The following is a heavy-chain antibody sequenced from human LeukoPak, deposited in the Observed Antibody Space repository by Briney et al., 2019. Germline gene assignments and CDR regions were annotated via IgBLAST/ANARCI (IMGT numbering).Heavy chain of an antibody. D-gene: IGHD3-10*01. CDR3: ARGYYYGDNWFDP. CDR1: GYTFTSYD. CDR2: MNSNSGNT. V-gene: IGHV1-8*01. Sequence: GASVKVSYKASGYTFTSYDINWVRQASGQGLEWMGWMNSNSGNTGYAQKFQGRVTMTRNTSISTAYMELNSLRSEDTAVYFCARGYYYGDNWFDPWGQGTLVTISS. J-gene: IGHJ5*02.